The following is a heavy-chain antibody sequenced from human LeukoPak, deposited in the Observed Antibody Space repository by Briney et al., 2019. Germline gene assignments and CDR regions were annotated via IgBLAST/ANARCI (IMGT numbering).Heavy chain of an antibody. V-gene: IGHV1-18*04. D-gene: IGHD2-2*01. CDR1: GYNFDRYG. CDR3: ARSKAHLSTSWYGTWFDP. Sequence: ASVKVSCKGSGYNFDRYGVNWVRQAPGQGLEWVGWISTYNGNTFYAQKFEGRVSMTTDTSTNTVYMDLRSLRSDDTAVYYCARSKAHLSTSWYGTWFDPWGQGTLVTVSS. J-gene: IGHJ5*02. CDR2: ISTYNGNT.